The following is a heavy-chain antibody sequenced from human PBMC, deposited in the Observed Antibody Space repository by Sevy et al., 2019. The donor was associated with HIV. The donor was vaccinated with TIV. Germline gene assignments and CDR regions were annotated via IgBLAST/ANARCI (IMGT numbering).Heavy chain of an antibody. Sequence: GGSLRLSCTASGFTLSDYYMSWIRQAPGKGLEWVSYISSSGSTIYYANSVKGRFTISRDNAKNSLYLQMNSLRAEDTAVYYCARDWGKILYCSSPSSGAFDIWGQGTMVTVSS. CDR1: GFTLSDYY. V-gene: IGHV3-11*01. J-gene: IGHJ3*02. CDR3: ARDWGKILYCSSPSSGAFDI. CDR2: ISSSGSTI. D-gene: IGHD6-13*01.